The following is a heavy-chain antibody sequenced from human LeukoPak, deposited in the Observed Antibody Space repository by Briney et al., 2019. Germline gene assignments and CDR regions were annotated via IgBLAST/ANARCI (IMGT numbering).Heavy chain of an antibody. Sequence: SETLSLTCTVSGSSISSYYWSWIRQPPGKGLERIGYIYYSGSTYYNPSLKSRVTISVDTSKNQFSLKLSSVTAADTAVYYCARGGYDYGDPFDYWGQGTLVTVSS. J-gene: IGHJ4*02. D-gene: IGHD4-17*01. CDR2: IYYSGST. CDR1: GSSISSYY. V-gene: IGHV4-59*12. CDR3: ARGGYDYGDPFDY.